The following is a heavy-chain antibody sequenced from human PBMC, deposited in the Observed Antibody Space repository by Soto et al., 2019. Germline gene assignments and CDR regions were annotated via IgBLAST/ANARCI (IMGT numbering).Heavy chain of an antibody. V-gene: IGHV3-30*18. CDR3: AKDNRHSSGLVD. D-gene: IGHD6-19*01. J-gene: IGHJ4*02. CDR2: ISYDGINK. Sequence: SLSHSCSAAGFHFGNYGMHWVSQAPGKGLEWVAVISYDGINKYYADSVKGRFTISRDNSKNTLYLQMNSLRAEDTAVYYCAKDNRHSSGLVDRGQGTLVTFSS. CDR1: GFHFGNYG.